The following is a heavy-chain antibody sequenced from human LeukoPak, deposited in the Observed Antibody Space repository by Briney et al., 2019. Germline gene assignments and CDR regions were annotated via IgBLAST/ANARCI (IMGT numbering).Heavy chain of an antibody. CDR2: INHGGST. CDR3: ARARLSGWAFDY. J-gene: IGHJ4*02. Sequence: SETLSLTCAVYGGSLSGYYWSWIRQSPGKGLEWIGEINHGGSTNYNPSLKSRVTMSVDTSKNHFSLKLSSVTAADTAVYYCARARLSGWAFDYWGQGTLVTVSS. CDR1: GGSLSGYY. D-gene: IGHD6-19*01. V-gene: IGHV4-34*01.